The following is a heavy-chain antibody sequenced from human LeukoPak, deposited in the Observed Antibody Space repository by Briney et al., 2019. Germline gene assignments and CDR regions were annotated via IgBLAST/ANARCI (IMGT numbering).Heavy chain of an antibody. CDR1: GFNFNRYW. J-gene: IGHJ4*02. D-gene: IGHD2-21*01. CDR3: ARTAFYSFDA. Sequence: PGGSLRLSCAASGFNFNRYWMSWVRQAPGKGLEWVAHIKQEGSHNPYVDSMRGRFTISRDNAKNSLFLQLNSLRVEDTAVYYCARTAFYSFDAWGQGTLVTVSS. CDR2: IKQEGSHN. V-gene: IGHV3-7*01.